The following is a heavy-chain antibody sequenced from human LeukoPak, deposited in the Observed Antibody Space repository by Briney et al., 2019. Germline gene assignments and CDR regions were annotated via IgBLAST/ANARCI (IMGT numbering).Heavy chain of an antibody. V-gene: IGHV4-34*01. CDR1: GGSFSGYY. CDR3: ARPLQSYYYMDV. Sequence: PSETLSLTCAVYGGSFSGYYWSWIRQPPGKGLEWIGEINHSGSTNYNPSLKSRVTMSVDTSKNQFSLKLSSVTAADTAVYYCARPLQSYYYMDVWGKGTTVTVSS. CDR2: INHSGST. J-gene: IGHJ6*03. D-gene: IGHD4-11*01.